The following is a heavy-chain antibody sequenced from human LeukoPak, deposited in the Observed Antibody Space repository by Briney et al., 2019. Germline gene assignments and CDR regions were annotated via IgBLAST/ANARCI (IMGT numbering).Heavy chain of an antibody. CDR1: GFTFTSFA. D-gene: IGHD6-13*01. CDR2: INHSGST. J-gene: IGHJ4*02. V-gene: IGHV4-34*01. CDR3: ARTRRSSSWANYYFDY. Sequence: GSLRLSCAASGFTFTSFAMSWIRQPPGKGLEWIGEINHSGSTNYNPSLKSRVTISVDTSKNQFSLKLSSVTAADTAVYYCARTRRSSSWANYYFDYWGQGTLVTVSS.